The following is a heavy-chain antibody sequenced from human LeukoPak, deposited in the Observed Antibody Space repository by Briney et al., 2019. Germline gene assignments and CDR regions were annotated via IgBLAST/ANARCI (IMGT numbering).Heavy chain of an antibody. CDR1: GGSISSSSYY. CDR2: IYYSGST. Sequence: SETLSLTCTVSGGSISSSSYYWGWIRQPPGKGLEWIGSIYYSGSTYYNPSLKSRVTISVDTSKNQFSLKLSSVTAADTAVYYCAGESQQRAFNIWAKGPMFTVSP. CDR3: AGESQQRAFNI. J-gene: IGHJ3*02. V-gene: IGHV4-39*07. D-gene: IGHD1/OR15-1a*01.